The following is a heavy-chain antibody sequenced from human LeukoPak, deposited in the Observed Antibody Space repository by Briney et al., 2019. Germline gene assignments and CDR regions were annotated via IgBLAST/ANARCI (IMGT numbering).Heavy chain of an antibody. CDR2: ISYDANNK. CDR3: AGDRPPGGSCLDY. CDR1: GFTFNTYA. J-gene: IGHJ4*02. Sequence: PGRSLRLSCAASGFTFNTYAMHWVRQAPGKGLEWVAVISYDANNKYYANSVKGRFTISRDNSKDTFYLQMNSLGTEDTAVYYCAGDRPPGGSCLDYWGQGTLVTVSS. V-gene: IGHV3-30-3*01. D-gene: IGHD2-15*01.